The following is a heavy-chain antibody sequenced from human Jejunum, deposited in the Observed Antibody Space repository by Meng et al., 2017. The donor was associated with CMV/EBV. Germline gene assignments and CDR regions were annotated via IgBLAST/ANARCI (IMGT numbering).Heavy chain of an antibody. Sequence: VGSIGNYYWCWIRQPPGKGLEWIGYIYYSGSTNYNPSLKSRVTISVDTSKNQFSLKLSSVTAADTAVYYCARDGRFGVKRYGVDVWGQGTRVTVSS. V-gene: IGHV4-59*13. CDR2: IYYSGST. D-gene: IGHD3-3*01. J-gene: IGHJ6*02. CDR3: ARDGRFGVKRYGVDV. CDR1: VGSIGNYY.